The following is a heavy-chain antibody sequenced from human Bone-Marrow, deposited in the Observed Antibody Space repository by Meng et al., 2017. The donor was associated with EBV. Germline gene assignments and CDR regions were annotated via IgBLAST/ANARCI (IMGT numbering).Heavy chain of an antibody. V-gene: IGHV1-69*01. CDR2: FLPTLGAP. CDR3: ASESGRGYTPDY. J-gene: IGHJ4*02. Sequence: QVQLVQSAAGGKKPGSSVKVSCKTSGGPFRNYAISWVRQAPGQGLEWLGGFLPTLGAPNYAQKFHGRVSITADESTSTHYMDLSSLRSEDTAMYYCASESGRGYTPDYWGQGTLVTVSS. D-gene: IGHD3-10*01. CDR1: GGPFRNYA.